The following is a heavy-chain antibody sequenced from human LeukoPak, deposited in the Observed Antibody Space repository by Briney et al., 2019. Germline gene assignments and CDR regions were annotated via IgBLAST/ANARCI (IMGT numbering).Heavy chain of an antibody. CDR1: GGTFSSYA. CDR2: IIPIFGTA. V-gene: IGHV1-69*05. CDR3: ARVGVIAAAADDAFDI. J-gene: IGHJ3*02. D-gene: IGHD6-13*01. Sequence: SVKVSCKASGGTFSSYAISWVRQAPGQGLEWMGGIIPIFGTANYAQKFQGRVTITTDESTSTAYMELCSLRSEDTAVYYCARVGVIAAAADDAFDIWGQGTMVTVSS.